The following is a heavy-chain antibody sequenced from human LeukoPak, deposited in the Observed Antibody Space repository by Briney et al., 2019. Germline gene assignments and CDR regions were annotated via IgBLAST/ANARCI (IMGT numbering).Heavy chain of an antibody. V-gene: IGHV5-51*01. CDR1: GYIFTNYW. Sequence: PGESLKISCKGSGYIFTNYWIGWVRQMPGIGLEWMGIIYPGDSDFKYSPSFQGQVTISADKSISTAYLQWSSLKAPDTAMYYCARGEMATTHPYFDYWGQGTLVTVSS. CDR2: IYPGDSDF. CDR3: ARGEMATTHPYFDY. D-gene: IGHD5-24*01. J-gene: IGHJ4*02.